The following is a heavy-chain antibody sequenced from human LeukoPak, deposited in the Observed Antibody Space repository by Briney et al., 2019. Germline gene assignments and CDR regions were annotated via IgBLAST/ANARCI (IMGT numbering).Heavy chain of an antibody. CDR3: AKGSYYDSSGPFYFDY. CDR1: GFTFSSYA. CDR2: ISGSGGST. V-gene: IGHV3-23*01. J-gene: IGHJ4*02. Sequence: GGSLRLSCAASGFTFSSYAMSWVRQAPGKGLEWVAGISGSGGSTYYADSVKGRFTISRDNSKNTLYLQMNSLGAEDTAVYYCAKGSYYDSSGPFYFDYWGQGTLVTVSS. D-gene: IGHD3-22*01.